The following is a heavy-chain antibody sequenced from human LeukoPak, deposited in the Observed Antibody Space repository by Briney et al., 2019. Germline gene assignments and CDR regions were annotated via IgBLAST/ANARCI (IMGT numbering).Heavy chain of an antibody. CDR1: GYTFTSYD. D-gene: IGHD6-13*01. J-gene: IGHJ5*02. Sequence: GASVKVSCKASGYTFTSYDINWVRQAPGQGLEWMGWISAYNGDTNYAQKLQGRVTMTTDTSTSTAYMELRSLRSDDTAVYYCARCIAAAGNWFDPWGQGTLVTVSS. CDR2: ISAYNGDT. CDR3: ARCIAAAGNWFDP. V-gene: IGHV1-18*01.